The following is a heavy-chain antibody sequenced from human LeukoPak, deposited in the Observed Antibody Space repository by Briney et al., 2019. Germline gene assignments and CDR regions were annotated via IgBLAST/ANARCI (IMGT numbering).Heavy chain of an antibody. CDR3: ARGAAAGTPAEYFQH. Sequence: EASVKVSCKASGYTFTSYGISWVRQAPGQGVEWMGWISAYNGNTDYAQKLQGRVTMTTDKSKSTAYMELRRLRADDTAVYYCARGAAAGTPAEYFQHWGQGTLVTVSS. J-gene: IGHJ1*01. V-gene: IGHV1-18*01. D-gene: IGHD6-13*01. CDR1: GYTFTSYG. CDR2: ISAYNGNT.